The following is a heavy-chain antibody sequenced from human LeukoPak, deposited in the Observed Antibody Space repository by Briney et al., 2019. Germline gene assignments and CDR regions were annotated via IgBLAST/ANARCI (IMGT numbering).Heavy chain of an antibody. CDR2: ISGSGDST. CDR3: AKDREGSTSKGPILVPDY. V-gene: IGHV3-23*01. J-gene: IGHJ4*02. CDR1: GFTVSSNY. D-gene: IGHD6-13*01. Sequence: GGSLRLSCAASGFTVSSNYMSWVRQAPGKGLEWVSAISGSGDSTYYADSVKGRFTISRDNSKNTLYLQMNSLRGEDTAVYYCAKDREGSTSKGPILVPDYWGQGTLVTVSS.